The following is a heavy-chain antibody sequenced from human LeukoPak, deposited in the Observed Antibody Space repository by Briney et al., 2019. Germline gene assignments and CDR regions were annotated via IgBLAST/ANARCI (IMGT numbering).Heavy chain of an antibody. Sequence: GGSLRLSCAASGFTFSSYAMSWVRQAPGKGLEWVSAISGSGGSTYYADSVKGRFTISRDNSKNTLYLQMNSLRAEDTAVYYCARPKQQLVQDEPFDYWGQGTLVTVSS. CDR1: GFTFSSYA. CDR2: ISGSGGST. D-gene: IGHD6-13*01. V-gene: IGHV3-23*01. J-gene: IGHJ4*02. CDR3: ARPKQQLVQDEPFDY.